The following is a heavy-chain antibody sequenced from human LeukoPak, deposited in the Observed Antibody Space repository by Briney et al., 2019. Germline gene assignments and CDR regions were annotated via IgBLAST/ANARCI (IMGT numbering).Heavy chain of an antibody. D-gene: IGHD2-15*01. CDR2: IYPGDSDT. V-gene: IGHV5-51*01. CDR1: GYSFTSYW. Sequence: VESLKISCKGSGYSFTSYWIGWVRQMPGKGLGWMGIIYPGDSDTRYSPSFQGQVTISADKSISTAYLQWSSLKASDTAMYYCATPPCSGGSSQVPNDYWGQGTLVTVSS. CDR3: ATPPCSGGSSQVPNDY. J-gene: IGHJ4*02.